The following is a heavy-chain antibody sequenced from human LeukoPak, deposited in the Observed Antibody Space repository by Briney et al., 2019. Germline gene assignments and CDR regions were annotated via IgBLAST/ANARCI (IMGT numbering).Heavy chain of an antibody. CDR2: IYYSGST. V-gene: IGHV4-39*07. Sequence: SETLSLTCTVSGGSISSSSYYWGWIRQPPGKGLEWIGSIYYSGSTYYNPSLKSRVTISVDTSKNQFSLKLSSVTAADTAVYYCARAGRWFGDLGHCDPWGQGTLVTVSS. CDR3: ARAGRWFGDLGHCDP. J-gene: IGHJ5*02. CDR1: GGSISSSSYY. D-gene: IGHD3-10*01.